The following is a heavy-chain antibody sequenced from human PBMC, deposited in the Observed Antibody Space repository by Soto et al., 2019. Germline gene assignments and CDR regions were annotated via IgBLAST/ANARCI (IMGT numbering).Heavy chain of an antibody. J-gene: IGHJ6*02. CDR1: GGSISSGGYY. V-gene: IGHV4-31*03. CDR3: ERSRITIDSYGDYYYYYGMDV. Sequence: SETLSLTCTVSGGSISSGGYYWSWIRQHPGKGLEWIGYIYYSGSTYYNPSLKSRVTISVDTSKNQFYQKLSSVTAADTAVYYYERSRITIDSYGDYYYYYGMDVWGQGTTVTVSS. D-gene: IGHD5-18*01. CDR2: IYYSGST.